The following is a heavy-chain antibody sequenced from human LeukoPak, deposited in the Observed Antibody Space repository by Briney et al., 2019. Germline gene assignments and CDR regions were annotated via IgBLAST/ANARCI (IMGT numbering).Heavy chain of an antibody. V-gene: IGHV3-30*18. CDR2: ISDDGSNK. CDR1: GCTFSAYG. Sequence: PGRSLRLSCAASGCTFSAYGMHWVRQAPGKGLEWVAVISDDGSNKYYADSVKGRFTISRDNSKNTLYLQMNSLRLEDTALYYCAKDADTATIIYWYFDLWGRGTLVTVSS. D-gene: IGHD5-18*01. CDR3: AKDADTATIIYWYFDL. J-gene: IGHJ2*01.